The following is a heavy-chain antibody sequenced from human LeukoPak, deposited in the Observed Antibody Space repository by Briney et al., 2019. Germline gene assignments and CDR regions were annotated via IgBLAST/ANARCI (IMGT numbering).Heavy chain of an antibody. CDR1: GFTVSSNY. CDR3: ARGGSYLSAFDI. V-gene: IGHV3-53*01. J-gene: IGHJ3*02. CDR2: IYSGGST. D-gene: IGHD1-26*01. Sequence: PGGSLRLSCAASGFTVSSNYMSWVRQAPGKGLEWVSIIYSGGSTFYADSVKGRFTISRDNSKTTLYLQMNSLRAEDTAVYYCARGGSYLSAFDIWGQGTMVTVSS.